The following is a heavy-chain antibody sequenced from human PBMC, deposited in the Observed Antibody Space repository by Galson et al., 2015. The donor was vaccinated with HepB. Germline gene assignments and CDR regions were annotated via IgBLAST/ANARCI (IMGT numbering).Heavy chain of an antibody. Sequence: SVKVSCKASGGTFSGYAISWVRQAPGQGLEWMGGIIPIFGRANYAQKLQGRVTITADESTSTAYMDLSSLKTEDTAVYYCTAHYCSSTSCHLVGSSYWGQGTLVTVSS. CDR2: IIPIFGRA. CDR3: TAHYCSSTSCHLVGSSY. V-gene: IGHV1-69*13. CDR1: GGTFSGYA. J-gene: IGHJ4*02. D-gene: IGHD2-2*01.